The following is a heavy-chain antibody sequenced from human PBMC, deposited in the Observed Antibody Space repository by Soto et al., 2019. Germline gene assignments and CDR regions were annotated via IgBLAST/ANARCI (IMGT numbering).Heavy chain of an antibody. CDR1: GGSISSGGYS. D-gene: IGHD3-16*01. Sequence: SETLSLTCAVSGGSISSGGYSWSWIRQPPGKGLEWIGYIYHSGSTYYNPSLKSRVTISGDRSKNQFSLKLSSVTAANTAVYYCARGSPLMNTGYNWFDPWGQGTLVTVSS. J-gene: IGHJ5*02. CDR3: ARGSPLMNTGYNWFDP. CDR2: IYHSGST. V-gene: IGHV4-30-2*01.